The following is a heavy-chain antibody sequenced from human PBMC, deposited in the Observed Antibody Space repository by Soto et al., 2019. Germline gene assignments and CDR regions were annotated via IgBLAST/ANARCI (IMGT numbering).Heavy chain of an antibody. CDR3: ARAKNYYDSSGYYPQVGYYGMDV. CDR2: IIPIFGTA. CDR1: GGTFSSYA. V-gene: IGHV1-69*13. D-gene: IGHD3-22*01. J-gene: IGHJ6*02. Sequence: SVKVSCKASGGTFSSYAISWVRQAPGQGLEWMGGIIPIFGTANYAQKFQGRVTITADESTSTAYMELSSLRSEDTAVYYCARAKNYYDSSGYYPQVGYYGMDVWGQGTTVTVSS.